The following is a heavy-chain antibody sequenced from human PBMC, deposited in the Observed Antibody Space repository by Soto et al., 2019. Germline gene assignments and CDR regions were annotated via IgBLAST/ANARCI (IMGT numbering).Heavy chain of an antibody. J-gene: IGHJ5*02. V-gene: IGHV1-18*01. CDR3: ARGVGWGSYYNKNNGFAP. Sequence: GASVKVSCKASGYTFTNYGISWVRQAPGQGLEWMGWINVYNGNTKYAQKVQGRVTMTTDTSTSTAYMELRSLRSDDTAVYYCARGVGWGSYYNKNNGFAPWGQGTLVTVSS. CDR1: GYTFTNYG. D-gene: IGHD3-10*01. CDR2: INVYNGNT.